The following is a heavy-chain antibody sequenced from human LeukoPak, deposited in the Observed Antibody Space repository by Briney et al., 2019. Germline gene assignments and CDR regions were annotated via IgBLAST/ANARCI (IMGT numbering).Heavy chain of an antibody. Sequence: ASVKVSCKASGGTFISYAISWVRQAPGQGLEWMGGIIPIFGTANYAQKFQGRVTMTEDTSTDTAYMELSSLRSEDTAVYYCATVYSGTARNAFDIWGQGTMVTVSS. V-gene: IGHV1-69*06. CDR1: GGTFISYA. CDR3: ATVYSGTARNAFDI. D-gene: IGHD1-1*01. CDR2: IIPIFGTA. J-gene: IGHJ3*02.